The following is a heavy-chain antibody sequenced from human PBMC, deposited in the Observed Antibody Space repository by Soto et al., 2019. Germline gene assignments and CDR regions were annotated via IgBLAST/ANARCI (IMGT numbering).Heavy chain of an antibody. V-gene: IGHV3-33*01. Sequence: GGSLRLSCAASGFTFSSYGMHWVRQAPGKGLEWVAVIWYDGSNKYYADSVKGRFTISRDNSKNTLYLQMNSLRAEDTAVYYCARDRDSSSWYGTVSYFDYWGQGTLVTVSS. CDR1: GFTFSSYG. CDR2: IWYDGSNK. D-gene: IGHD6-13*01. J-gene: IGHJ4*02. CDR3: ARDRDSSSWYGTVSYFDY.